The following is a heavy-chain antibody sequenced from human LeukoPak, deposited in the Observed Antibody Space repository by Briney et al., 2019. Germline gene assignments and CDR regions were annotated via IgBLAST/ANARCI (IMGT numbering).Heavy chain of an antibody. Sequence: ASVKLSCKASGYTFTGYYMHWDRQAHGQGLEWMGRINPNSGGTNYAQKFQGRVSMTRDTSISTAYMELSRLRSDDTAVYYCAREGQDYDDSSGYIGYWGQGTLVTVSS. CDR1: GYTFTGYY. CDR2: INPNSGGT. J-gene: IGHJ4*02. V-gene: IGHV1-2*06. D-gene: IGHD3-22*01. CDR3: AREGQDYDDSSGYIGY.